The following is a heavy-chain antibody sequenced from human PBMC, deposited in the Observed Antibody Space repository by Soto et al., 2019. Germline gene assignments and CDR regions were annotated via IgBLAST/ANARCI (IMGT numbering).Heavy chain of an antibody. CDR2: IWYDGSNK. J-gene: IGHJ4*02. Sequence: GGSMRLSCAASGFTFSGYCMHWVRQAPGKGLEWVAVIWYDGSNKYYADSVKGRFTISRDNSKNTLYLQMNSLRAEDTAVYYCARDGSGSPFDYWGQGTLVTVSS. V-gene: IGHV3-33*01. D-gene: IGHD3-10*01. CDR3: ARDGSGSPFDY. CDR1: GFTFSGYC.